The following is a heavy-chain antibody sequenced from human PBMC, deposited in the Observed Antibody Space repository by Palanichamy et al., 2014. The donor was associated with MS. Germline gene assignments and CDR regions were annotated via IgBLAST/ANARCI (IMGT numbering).Heavy chain of an antibody. CDR3: ASLDRQAVID. CDR1: GASISSRGY. Sequence: QMQLQESGPGLVKPSETLSLTCAVSGASISSRGYWSWVRQPPGMGLEWIGEITHRGNSNYNPSLKSRVTISMDRSTNHFSLRLNSVTAADTAVYYCASLDRQAVIDWGQGTLVTVSS. CDR2: ITHRGNS. V-gene: IGHV4-4*02. D-gene: IGHD2/OR15-2a*01. J-gene: IGHJ1*01.